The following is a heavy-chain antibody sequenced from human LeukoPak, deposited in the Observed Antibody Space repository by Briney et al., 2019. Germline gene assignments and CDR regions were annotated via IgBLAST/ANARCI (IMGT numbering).Heavy chain of an antibody. J-gene: IGHJ5*02. Sequence: SETLSLTCAVYGGSFSGYYWSWIRQPPGKGLEWIGEINHSGSTNYNPSLKSRVTISVDTSKNQFSLKLSSVTAADTAVYYCARRPSFITMIVVVTTSAGWFDPWGQRTLVTVSS. CDR1: GGSFSGYY. CDR2: INHSGST. V-gene: IGHV4-34*01. D-gene: IGHD3-22*01. CDR3: ARRPSFITMIVVVTTSAGWFDP.